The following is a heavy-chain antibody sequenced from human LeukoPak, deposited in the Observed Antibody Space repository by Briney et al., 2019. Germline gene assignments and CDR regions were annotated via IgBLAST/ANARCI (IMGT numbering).Heavy chain of an antibody. CDR1: GGSISSYY. CDR2: IYYSGST. CDR3: ARGDYYGSSGYYYVGYYYYYYMDV. Sequence: PSETLSLTCTVSGGSISSYYWSWIRQPPGKGLEWIGYIYYSGSTNYNPSLKSRVTISVDTSKNQFSLKLSSVTAADTAVYYCARGDYYGSSGYYYVGYYYYYYMDVWGKGTTVTISS. D-gene: IGHD3-22*01. J-gene: IGHJ6*03. V-gene: IGHV4-59*01.